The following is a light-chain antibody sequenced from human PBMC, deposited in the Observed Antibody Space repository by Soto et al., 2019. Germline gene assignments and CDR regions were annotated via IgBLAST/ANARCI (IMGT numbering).Light chain of an antibody. Sequence: DIQLTQSPSFLSASVGDRVTITCRASQGISSYLAWYQQKPGKAPKLLIHGGSTLQSGVPSRFSGSGSGTEFTLTISSLQPEDFATYYCQQLNSYPLSFGPGTKVDVK. CDR2: GGS. CDR3: QQLNSYPLS. J-gene: IGKJ3*01. V-gene: IGKV1-9*01. CDR1: QGISSY.